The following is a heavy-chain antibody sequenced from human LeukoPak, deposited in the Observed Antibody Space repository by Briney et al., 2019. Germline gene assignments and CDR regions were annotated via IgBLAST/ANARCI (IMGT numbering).Heavy chain of an antibody. D-gene: IGHD3-22*01. V-gene: IGHV3-64D*09. Sequence: GGSLRLSCSASGFTFSSYAMHWVRQAPGKGLEYVSAISSNGGSTYYADSVKGRLTISRDNSKNTLYLQMSSLRAEDTAVYYCVKTPQYYYDSSGFYSNWGQGTLVTVSS. J-gene: IGHJ4*02. CDR2: ISSNGGST. CDR1: GFTFSSYA. CDR3: VKTPQYYYDSSGFYSN.